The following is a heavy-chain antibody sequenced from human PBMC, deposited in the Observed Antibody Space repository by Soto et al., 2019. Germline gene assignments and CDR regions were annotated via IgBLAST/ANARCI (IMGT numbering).Heavy chain of an antibody. V-gene: IGHV1-18*01. CDR2: ISANNGNT. CDR3: AREVVVVNGRSFED. J-gene: IGHJ4*02. Sequence: SVKVSCKASGYTFSSYGITWVRQAPGQGLEWMGWISANNGNTNYAQKFQGRISMTTDTSTTTAYMELRSLRSDDTAVYYCAREVVVVNGRSFEDGGQGTQVTASS. CDR1: GYTFSSYG. D-gene: IGHD2-2*01.